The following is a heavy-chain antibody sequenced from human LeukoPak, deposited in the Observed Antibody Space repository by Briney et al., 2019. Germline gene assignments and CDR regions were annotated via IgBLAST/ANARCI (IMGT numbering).Heavy chain of an antibody. CDR2: MYLSGTT. Sequence: SETLSLTCTVSGDSINSLDLWSWVRQPPGKGLEWIGEMYLSGTTHSNPSLKSRVTISVDTSKNQFSLKLSSVTAADTAVYYCARESQASHAVGYWGQGTLVTVSS. J-gene: IGHJ4*02. CDR3: ARESQASHAVGY. V-gene: IGHV4-4*02. CDR1: GDSINSLDL.